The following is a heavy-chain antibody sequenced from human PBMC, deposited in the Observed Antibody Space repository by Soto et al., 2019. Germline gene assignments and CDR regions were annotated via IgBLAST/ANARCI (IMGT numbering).Heavy chain of an antibody. V-gene: IGHV3-21*01. CDR1: GFTFGSYS. J-gene: IGHJ6*02. D-gene: IGHD3-9*01. Sequence: EAHLAESGGGLVRPGGSLRLSCAASGFTFGSYSMNWVRQGPGKGLEWVCSISTSSSAIYYADSVKGRFTVSRDNAKNSLYLQMNSLTVEYTAIYYCARGGASYDILTGYYNYYYYGMDDWGQGTPVTVS. CDR2: ISTSSSAI. CDR3: ARGGASYDILTGYYNYYYYGMDD.